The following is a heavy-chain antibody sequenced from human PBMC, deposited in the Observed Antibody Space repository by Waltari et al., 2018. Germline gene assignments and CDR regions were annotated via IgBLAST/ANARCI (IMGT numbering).Heavy chain of an antibody. D-gene: IGHD3-22*01. CDR1: GGSISSYY. CDR2: IYTSGST. Sequence: QVQLQESGPGLVKPSETLSLTCTVSGGSISSYYWSWIRQPAGKGLEWIGRIYTSGSTNYNPSLKSRVTMSVDTAKNQFSLKLSAVTAADTAVYYCARSNTYYYDSSHRDWGQGTLVTVSS. J-gene: IGHJ4*02. CDR3: ARSNTYYYDSSHRD. V-gene: IGHV4-4*07.